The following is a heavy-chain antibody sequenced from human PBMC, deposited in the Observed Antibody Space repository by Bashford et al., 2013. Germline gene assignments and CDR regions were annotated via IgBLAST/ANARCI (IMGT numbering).Heavy chain of an antibody. CDR2: IYHSGST. CDR3: ARVVLMVYAQYYFDY. D-gene: IGHD2-8*01. CDR1: GGSISSSNW. Sequence: SSETLSLTCAVSGGSISSSNWWSWVRQPPGKGLEWIGEIYHSGSTNYNPSLKSRVTISVDKSKNQFSLKLSSVTAADTAVYYCARVVLMVYAQYYFDYWGQGTLVTVSS. J-gene: IGHJ4*02. V-gene: IGHV4-4*02.